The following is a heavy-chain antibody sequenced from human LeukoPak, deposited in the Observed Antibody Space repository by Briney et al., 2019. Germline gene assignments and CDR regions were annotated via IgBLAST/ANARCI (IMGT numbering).Heavy chain of an antibody. CDR1: GFTSSDYY. CDR3: ARDGGDVLRYFDWLYGYFDY. J-gene: IGHJ4*02. CDR2: ISSSGSTI. Sequence: GGSLRLSCAASGFTSSDYYMSWIRQAPGKGLEWVSYISSSGSTIYYADSVKGRFTISRDNAKNSLYLQMNSLRAEDTAVYYCARDGGDVLRYFDWLYGYFDYWGQGTLVTVSS. V-gene: IGHV3-11*04. D-gene: IGHD3-9*01.